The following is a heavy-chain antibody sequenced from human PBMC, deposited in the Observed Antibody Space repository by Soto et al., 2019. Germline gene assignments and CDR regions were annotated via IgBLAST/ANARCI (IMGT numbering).Heavy chain of an antibody. CDR2: ISYDGSNK. CDR3: AKDKTGYYKYYFDY. CDR1: GFTFSSYG. Sequence: GSLRLSCAASGFTFSSYGMHWVRQAPGKGLEWVAVISYDGSNKYYADSVKGRFTISRDNSKNTLYLQMNSLRAEDTAVYYCAKDKTGYYKYYFDYWGQGTMVTVSS. J-gene: IGHJ4*02. V-gene: IGHV3-30*18. D-gene: IGHD3-9*01.